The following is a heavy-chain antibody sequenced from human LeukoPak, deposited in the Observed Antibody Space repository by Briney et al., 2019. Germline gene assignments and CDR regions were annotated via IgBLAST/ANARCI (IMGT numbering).Heavy chain of an antibody. CDR3: ARGDPLDP. V-gene: IGHV4-4*07. J-gene: IGHJ5*02. Sequence: SETLSLTCTVSGGSISSYYWSWIRQPAGKGLEWIGRIYYSGSTNYDTSLKSRVTILVDTSKNQFSLKLNSVTAADTAVYYCARGDPLDPWGQGTLVTVSS. CDR2: IYYSGST. CDR1: GGSISSYY.